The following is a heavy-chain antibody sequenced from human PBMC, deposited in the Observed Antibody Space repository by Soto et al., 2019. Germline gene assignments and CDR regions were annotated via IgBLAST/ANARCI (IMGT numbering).Heavy chain of an antibody. CDR2: IIPIFGTA. V-gene: IGHV1-69*13. Sequence: GASVKVSCKASGGTSSSYAISWVRQAPGQGLEWMGGIIPIFGTANYAQKFQGRVTITADESTSTAYMELSSLRSEDTAVYYCARGQAERLQYNPLHWGQGTLVTVSS. CDR1: GGTSSSYA. J-gene: IGHJ4*02. CDR3: ARGQAERLQYNPLH. D-gene: IGHD1-1*01.